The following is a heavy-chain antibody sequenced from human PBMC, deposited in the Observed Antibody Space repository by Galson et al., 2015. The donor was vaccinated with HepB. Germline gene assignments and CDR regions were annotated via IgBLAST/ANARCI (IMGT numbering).Heavy chain of an antibody. D-gene: IGHD6-13*01. CDR1: GFTFSSYG. J-gene: IGHJ6*02. CDR2: ITSSSRNM. CDR3: AKDRGYSSSWYLGPYYYYGLDV. Sequence: SLRLSCAASGFTFSSYGMNWVRQAPGTGPEWVHSITSSSRNMYYADTVKGRFTISRDNAKNSLCLQMNRLRGADTAVYYCAKDRGYSSSWYLGPYYYYGLDVWGRGTTVTVSS. V-gene: IGHV3-21*01.